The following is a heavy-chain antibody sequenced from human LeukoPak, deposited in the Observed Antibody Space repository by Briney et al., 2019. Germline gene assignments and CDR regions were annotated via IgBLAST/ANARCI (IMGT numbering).Heavy chain of an antibody. CDR3: STDSGRSYFYFDF. CDR2: IRPETGEP. Sequence: VASVKVSCKISGFGLSTLSIHWMRQAPGKGLEWVGGIRPETGEPIFAQKFRGRVTITEDTFTDTGYLELRGLTSEDTAVYYCSTDSGRSYFYFDFWGQGTLVTVSS. V-gene: IGHV1-24*01. D-gene: IGHD3-10*01. J-gene: IGHJ4*02. CDR1: GFGLSTLS.